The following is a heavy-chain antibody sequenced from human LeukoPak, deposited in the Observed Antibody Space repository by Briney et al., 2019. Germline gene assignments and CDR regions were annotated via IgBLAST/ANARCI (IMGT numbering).Heavy chain of an antibody. Sequence: RASVKVSCKASGYNFRAYYIHWVRQAPGQGLEWLGYIRPMTGDTNYAQKFQDRVTFSMDTSTATAYMELRSLRSDDTAFYYCGRGVQSFDPWGQGTLVTVSS. V-gene: IGHV1-2*02. CDR1: GYNFRAYY. CDR3: GRGVQSFDP. CDR2: IRPMTGDT. J-gene: IGHJ5*02.